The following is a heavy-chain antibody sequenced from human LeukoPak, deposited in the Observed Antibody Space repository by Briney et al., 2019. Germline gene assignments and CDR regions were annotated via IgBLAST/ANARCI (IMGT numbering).Heavy chain of an antibody. D-gene: IGHD6-13*01. CDR2: ISYDATNK. Sequence: TGGSLRLSCAASGFTFSNYGIHRVRQAPGKGLEWVAVISYDATNKYYTDSVKGRFTISRDNSKNTLYLQMNSLRAEDTAVYYCAKDQDVAAAGTWGSIDYWGQGTLVTVSS. V-gene: IGHV3-30*18. J-gene: IGHJ4*02. CDR1: GFTFSNYG. CDR3: AKDQDVAAAGTWGSIDY.